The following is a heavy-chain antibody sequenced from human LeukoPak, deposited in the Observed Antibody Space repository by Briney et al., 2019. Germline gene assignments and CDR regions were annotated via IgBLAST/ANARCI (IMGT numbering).Heavy chain of an antibody. CDR1: GFTFSKNA. J-gene: IGHJ4*02. Sequence: PGGSLRLSCVASGFTFSKNALSWVRQTPGKGLECVSAISGDGRSPYYADSVKGRFTISRENAKNSLYLQMNSLRAEDTAVYYCARDVETGSYWGQGTLVTVSS. CDR2: ISGDGRSP. V-gene: IGHV3-23*01. D-gene: IGHD3-10*01. CDR3: ARDVETGSY.